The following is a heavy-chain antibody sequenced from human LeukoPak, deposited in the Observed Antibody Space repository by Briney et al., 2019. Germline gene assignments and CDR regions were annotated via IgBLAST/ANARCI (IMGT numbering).Heavy chain of an antibody. D-gene: IGHD2-2*01. CDR1: GGSISSYY. CDR3: ARDRIQIPAATDDAFDI. J-gene: IGHJ3*02. V-gene: IGHV4-4*07. CDR2: IYTSGST. Sequence: SETLSLTCTVSGGSISSYYWSWIRQPARKGLEWIGRIYTSGSTDYNPSLKSRVTMSVDTSKNQFSLKLSSVTAADTAVYYCARDRIQIPAATDDAFDIWGQGTMVTVSS.